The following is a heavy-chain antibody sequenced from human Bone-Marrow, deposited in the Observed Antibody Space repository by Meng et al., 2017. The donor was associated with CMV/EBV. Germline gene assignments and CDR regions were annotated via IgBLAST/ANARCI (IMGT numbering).Heavy chain of an antibody. J-gene: IGHJ4*02. V-gene: IGHV3-9*01. CDR1: GFTFDDYA. Sequence: SLKISCAASGFTFDDYAMHWVRQAPGKGLEWVSGISWNSGSIGYADSVKGRFTISRDNAKNSLYLQMNSLRAEDTALYYCAKAPQEWLLYGYFDYWGQATLVTFSS. D-gene: IGHD3-3*01. CDR3: AKAPQEWLLYGYFDY. CDR2: ISWNSGSI.